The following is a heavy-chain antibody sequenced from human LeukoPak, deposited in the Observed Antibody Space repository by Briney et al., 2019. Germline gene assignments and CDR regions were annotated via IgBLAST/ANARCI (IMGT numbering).Heavy chain of an antibody. CDR2: INHSGST. V-gene: IGHV4-34*01. Sequence: SETLSLTCAVYGGSFSGYYWSWIRQPPGKGLEWIGEINHSGSTHYNPSLKSRVTISVDTSKSKFSLKTSSVSAADTAVYYCARVIRDYYYYMDVWGKGTTVTVSS. J-gene: IGHJ6*03. CDR1: GGSFSGYY. D-gene: IGHD2/OR15-2a*01. CDR3: ARVIRDYYYYMDV.